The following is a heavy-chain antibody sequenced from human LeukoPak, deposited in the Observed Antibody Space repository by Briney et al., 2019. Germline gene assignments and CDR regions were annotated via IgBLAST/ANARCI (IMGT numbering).Heavy chain of an antibody. CDR1: GYTFTSYG. CDR3: ARGAVAAPDYYFDY. J-gene: IGHJ4*02. V-gene: IGHV1-18*01. CDR2: ISAYNGNA. D-gene: IGHD6-19*01. Sequence: ASVKASCRASGYTFTSYGISWVRQAPGQGLEWMGWISAYNGNADYAQKLQGRVTMTTDTSTSTAYMELRSLRSDDTAVYYCARGAVAAPDYYFDYWGQGTLVTVSS.